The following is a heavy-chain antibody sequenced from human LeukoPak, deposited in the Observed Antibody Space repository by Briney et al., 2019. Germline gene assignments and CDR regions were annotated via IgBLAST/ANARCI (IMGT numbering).Heavy chain of an antibody. D-gene: IGHD3-16*02. CDR2: IKQDGTEK. CDR1: GFTFSSYW. Sequence: GGSLRLSCVVSGFTFSSYWMSWVRQAPGKGLEWVANIKQDGTEKYYVDSVKGRFTISRDNAKNSLYLQMNSLRAEDTAVYYCARDLSVWGSYRKLHYYMDVWGKGTTVTISS. J-gene: IGHJ6*03. V-gene: IGHV3-7*01. CDR3: ARDLSVWGSYRKLHYYMDV.